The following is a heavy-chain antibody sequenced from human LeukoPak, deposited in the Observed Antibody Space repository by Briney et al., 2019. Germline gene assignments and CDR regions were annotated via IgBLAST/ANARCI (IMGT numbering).Heavy chain of an antibody. V-gene: IGHV3-30*18. Sequence: GGSLRLSCAASGFTFSSYGMHWVRQAPGKGLEWVAVISYDGSNKYYADSVKGRFTISRDNSKNTLYLQMNSLRAEDTAVYYCAKESEVGATHYWGQGTLVTVSS. J-gene: IGHJ4*02. CDR3: AKESEVGATHY. D-gene: IGHD1-26*01. CDR2: ISYDGSNK. CDR1: GFTFSSYG.